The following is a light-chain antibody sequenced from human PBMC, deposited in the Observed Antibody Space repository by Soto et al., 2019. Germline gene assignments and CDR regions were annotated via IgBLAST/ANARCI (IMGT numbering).Light chain of an antibody. CDR2: DAS. J-gene: IGKJ1*01. CDR3: QQYNTYWT. V-gene: IGKV1-5*01. Sequence: DIQMTQSPYTLSASVGDRVTINCRASQSISSWLAWYQQKPGKAPKLLISDASNLQSGVPSRFSGGGSGTEFTLTIISLQPDDIATYYCQQYNTYWTFGQGTKVDIK. CDR1: QSISSW.